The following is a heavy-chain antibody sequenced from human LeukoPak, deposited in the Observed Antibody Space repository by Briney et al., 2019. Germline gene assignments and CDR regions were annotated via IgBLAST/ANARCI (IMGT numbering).Heavy chain of an antibody. CDR2: ISYDGSNK. J-gene: IGHJ4*02. CDR3: ARDFYSSSWNFDY. CDR1: GFTFSSCG. Sequence: GGSLRLSCAASGFTFSSCGMHWVRQAPGKGLEWVAVISYDGSNKYYADSVKGRFTISRDNSKNTLYLQMNSLRAEDTAVYYCARDFYSSSWNFDYWGQGTLVTVSS. V-gene: IGHV3-30*03. D-gene: IGHD6-13*01.